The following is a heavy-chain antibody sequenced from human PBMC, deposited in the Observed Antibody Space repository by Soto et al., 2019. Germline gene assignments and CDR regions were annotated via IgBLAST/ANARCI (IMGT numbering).Heavy chain of an antibody. CDR1: GFTFSSNW. CDR3: ARGGNAVSGQYYLDDY. J-gene: IGHJ4*02. V-gene: IGHV3-74*01. Sequence: EVQLVESGGDLVQPGGSLRLSCEVSGFTFSSNWMHWVRQAPGKGLVWVSRMNPDGSTRGYADSVKGRFTISRDNAKNTLFLQMDSLRAEDTAVYYCARGGNAVSGQYYLDDYWGQGPLVTVSS. CDR2: MNPDGSTR. D-gene: IGHD2-15*01.